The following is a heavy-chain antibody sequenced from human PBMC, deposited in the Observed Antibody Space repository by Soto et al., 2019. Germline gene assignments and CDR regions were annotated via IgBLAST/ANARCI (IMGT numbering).Heavy chain of an antibody. Sequence: SVEVSCKACRGTFSSYSLSWLRQATGKGLEWMGGIIPIFGTANYAQKFQGRVTITADESTSTAYMELSSLRSEDTAVYYCARGTAGNDYSNYATQIYYYGMDVWGQGTTVTVSS. J-gene: IGHJ6*02. CDR1: RGTFSSYS. CDR3: ARGTAGNDYSNYATQIYYYGMDV. D-gene: IGHD4-4*01. V-gene: IGHV1-69*13. CDR2: IIPIFGTA.